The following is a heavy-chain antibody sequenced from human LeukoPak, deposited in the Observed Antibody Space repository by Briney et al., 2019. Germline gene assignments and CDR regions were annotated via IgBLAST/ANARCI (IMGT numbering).Heavy chain of an antibody. CDR1: GLTVSSNC. J-gene: IGHJ3*02. CDR3: ARDGYYDDLDAFDI. CDR2: ISSSSSYI. D-gene: IGHD3-22*01. V-gene: IGHV3-21*01. Sequence: GGSLRLSCAASGLTVSSNCMSWVRQAPGRGLEWVSSISSSSSYIYYADSVKGRFTISRDNAKNSLYLQMNSLRAEDTAVYYCARDGYYDDLDAFDIWGQGTMVTVSS.